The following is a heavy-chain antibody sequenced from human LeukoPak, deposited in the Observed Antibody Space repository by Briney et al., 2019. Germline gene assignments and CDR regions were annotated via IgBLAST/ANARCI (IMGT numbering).Heavy chain of an antibody. CDR1: GYTFTGYY. Sequence: ASVKVSCKASGYTFTGYYMHWVRQAPGQGLEWMGWINPNSGGTNYAQKLQGRVTMTRDTSISTAYMELSRLRSDDTAVYYCARGGNRRVGAKGKILDYWGQGTLVTVSS. CDR3: ARGGNRRVGAKGKILDY. J-gene: IGHJ4*02. CDR2: INPNSGGT. V-gene: IGHV1-2*02. D-gene: IGHD1-26*01.